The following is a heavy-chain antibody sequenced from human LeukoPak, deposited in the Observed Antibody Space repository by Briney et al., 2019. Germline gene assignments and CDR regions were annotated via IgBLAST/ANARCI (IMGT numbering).Heavy chain of an antibody. J-gene: IGHJ4*02. Sequence: GGSLRLSCAASGFTFSSYGMHWVRQAPGKGLEWVAVIWYDGSNKYYADSVKGRFTISRDNSKNTLYLQMNSLRAEDTAVYYCARGGWFGELNFDYWGQGTLVTVSS. CDR1: GFTFSSYG. D-gene: IGHD3-10*01. V-gene: IGHV3-33*01. CDR3: ARGGWFGELNFDY. CDR2: IWYDGSNK.